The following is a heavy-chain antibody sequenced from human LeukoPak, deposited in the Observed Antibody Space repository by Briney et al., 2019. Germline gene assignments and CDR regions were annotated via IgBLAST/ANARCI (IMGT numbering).Heavy chain of an antibody. CDR2: IIPIFGTA. CDR3: ARDGGIQLWWSLFDP. J-gene: IGHJ5*02. CDR1: GGTFSSYA. D-gene: IGHD5-18*01. Sequence: SVKVSCRASGGTFSSYAISWVRQAPGQGLEWMGGIIPIFGTANYAQKFQGRVTITADESTSTAYMELSSLRSEDTAVYYCARDGGIQLWWSLFDPWGQGTLVTVSS. V-gene: IGHV1-69*13.